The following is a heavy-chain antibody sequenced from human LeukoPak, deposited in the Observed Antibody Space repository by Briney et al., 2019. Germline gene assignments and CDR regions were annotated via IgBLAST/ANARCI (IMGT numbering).Heavy chain of an antibody. CDR3: AKILYCSGGSCYSYGAFDI. CDR2: ISGSGGST. CDR1: GFTFSSYA. Sequence: PGGSLRLSCAASGFTFSSYAMSWVRQAPGKGLEWVSAISGSGGSTYYADSVKGRLTISRDNSKNTLYLQMNSLRAEDTAVYYCAKILYCSGGSCYSYGAFDIWGQGTMVTVSS. J-gene: IGHJ3*02. V-gene: IGHV3-23*01. D-gene: IGHD2-15*01.